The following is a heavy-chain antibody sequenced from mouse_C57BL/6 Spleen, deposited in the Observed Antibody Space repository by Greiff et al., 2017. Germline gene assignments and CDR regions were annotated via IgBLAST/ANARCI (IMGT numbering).Heavy chain of an antibody. V-gene: IGHV1-50*01. J-gene: IGHJ2*01. CDR3: GRWCGYEY. CDR1: GYTFTSYW. D-gene: IGHD2-2*01. Sequence: QVQLQQPGAELVKPGASVKLSCKASGYTFTSYWMQWVKQRPGQGLEWIGEIDPSDSDTNYNQKFKGKATLTVDTSSSPAYMQLSRLTSEDSAVYYWGRWCGYEYWGQGTTVTVSS. CDR2: IDPSDSDT.